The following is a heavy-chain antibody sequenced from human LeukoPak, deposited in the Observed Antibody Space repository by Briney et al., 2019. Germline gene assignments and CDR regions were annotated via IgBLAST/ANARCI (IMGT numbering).Heavy chain of an antibody. CDR2: IYYSGST. Sequence: SQTLSLTCTVSGGFISSGGYYWSWTRQHPGKGLEWIGYIYYSGSTYYNPSLKSRFTISVDKSKNQFSLKLSSVTAADTAVYYCAREKPLVGATTEGDAFDIWGQGTMVTVSS. CDR1: GGFISSGGYY. D-gene: IGHD1-26*01. CDR3: AREKPLVGATTEGDAFDI. V-gene: IGHV4-31*03. J-gene: IGHJ3*02.